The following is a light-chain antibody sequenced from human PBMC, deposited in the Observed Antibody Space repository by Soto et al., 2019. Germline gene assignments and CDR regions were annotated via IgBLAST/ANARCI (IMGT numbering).Light chain of an antibody. Sequence: EIVMTQSPATLSVSPGERATLSSRASQSVTSNLAWYQQKPGQAPRLLIYGASTRATGIPARFTGSGSGTDFSLSISSLEPEDFAVYYCQQRGNWPSFGGGTKVDI. CDR3: QQRGNWPS. V-gene: IGKV3D-11*03. CDR2: GAS. CDR1: QSVTSN. J-gene: IGKJ4*01.